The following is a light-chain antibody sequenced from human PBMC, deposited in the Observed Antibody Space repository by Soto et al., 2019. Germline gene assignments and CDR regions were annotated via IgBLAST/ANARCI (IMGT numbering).Light chain of an antibody. V-gene: IGLV1-40*01. CDR1: TSNIGAVYG. Sequence: QSVLTQPPSVSGAPGQSVTISCTGSTSNIGAVYGFHWYQQIRGTAPRLLIFANDNRPSGVPDRFSGSKSGTSASLTSTGLQAEDEADYYCQSDDSTRRGVFGGGTKLTVL. CDR2: AND. J-gene: IGLJ2*01. CDR3: QSDDSTRRGV.